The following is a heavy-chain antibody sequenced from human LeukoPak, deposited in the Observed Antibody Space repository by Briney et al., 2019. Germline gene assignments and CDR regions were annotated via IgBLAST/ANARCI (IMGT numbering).Heavy chain of an antibody. Sequence: GGSLRLSCSASGFTFSSYAMHWVRQAPGKGLECVSAISSTGGYTYYADSVKGRFSISRDNSKNTLYLQVSSLRAEDTAVYYCVKTLISVAGTGAFDIWGQGTMVTVSS. CDR3: VKTLISVAGTGAFDI. D-gene: IGHD6-19*01. J-gene: IGHJ3*02. CDR2: ISSTGGYT. V-gene: IGHV3-64D*09. CDR1: GFTFSSYA.